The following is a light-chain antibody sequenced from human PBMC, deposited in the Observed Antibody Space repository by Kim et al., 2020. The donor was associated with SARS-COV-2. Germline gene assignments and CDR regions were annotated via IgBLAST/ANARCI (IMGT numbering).Light chain of an antibody. CDR1: QSVGGT. CDR2: GAS. Sequence: VSPGERVTLSCRASQSVGGTLAWYQQKTGQAPRLLIFGASTRATGIPARFSGSGSGTEFTLTITSLQSEDFAVYYCQEYNNWPLYTFGQGSKLEI. CDR3: QEYNNWPLYT. V-gene: IGKV3-15*01. J-gene: IGKJ2*01.